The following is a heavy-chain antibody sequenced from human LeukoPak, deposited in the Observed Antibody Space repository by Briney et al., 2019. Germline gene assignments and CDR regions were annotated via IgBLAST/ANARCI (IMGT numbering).Heavy chain of an antibody. CDR2: IHDSGST. CDR1: GGSISTYY. V-gene: IGHV4-59*08. J-gene: IGHJ4*02. CDR3: ASLGYYDRNY. D-gene: IGHD3-22*01. Sequence: SETLSLTCTVSGGSISTYYWSWIRQPPGKGLEYIGFIHDSGSTNYNPSLKSRVTVSADTSKNQFSLRLSSVTAADTAVYYCASLGYYDRNYWGQGTLVTVSS.